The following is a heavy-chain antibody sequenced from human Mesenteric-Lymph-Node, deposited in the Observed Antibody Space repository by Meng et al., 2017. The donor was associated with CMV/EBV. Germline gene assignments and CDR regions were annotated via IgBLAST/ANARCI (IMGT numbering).Heavy chain of an antibody. J-gene: IGHJ2*01. Sequence: SETLSLTCTVSGGSISGNYWHWIRQSPGKGLEWIAYINHSGRSNYNPSLKSRATISVDTSKDQLSLKLTSVTAAGTAVYYCARDRAELRPWYFDVWGRGALVTVSS. CDR1: GGSISGNY. V-gene: IGHV4-59*01. D-gene: IGHD1-14*01. CDR2: INHSGRS. CDR3: ARDRAELRPWYFDV.